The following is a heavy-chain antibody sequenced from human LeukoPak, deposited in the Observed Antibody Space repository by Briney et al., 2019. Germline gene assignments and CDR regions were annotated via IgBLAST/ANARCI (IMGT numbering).Heavy chain of an antibody. V-gene: IGHV4-34*01. CDR3: ASGGTDITGDSSGYSHLGFDY. CDR2: INHSGST. Sequence: SETLSLTCTVSGGSISSYYWGWIRQPPGKGLEWIGEINHSGSTNYNPSLKSRVTISVDTSKNQFSLKLSSVTAADTAVYYCASGGTDITGDSSGYSHLGFDYWGQGTLVTVSS. D-gene: IGHD3-22*01. CDR1: GGSISSYY. J-gene: IGHJ4*02.